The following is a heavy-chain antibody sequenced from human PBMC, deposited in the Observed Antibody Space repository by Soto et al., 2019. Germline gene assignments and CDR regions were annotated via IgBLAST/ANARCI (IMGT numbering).Heavy chain of an antibody. CDR1: GFSFNSYW. J-gene: IGHJ6*02. CDR3: AREKWLQFYFYYGLDV. D-gene: IGHD4-4*01. V-gene: IGHV3-7*01. CDR2: IKQSGTEK. Sequence: GGSLRLSCVGSGFSFNSYWMTWVRQAPGTGLEWVANIKQSGTEKFYVDSVKGRFTISRDNAKNSLFLEMNSLRVEDTGVYYCAREKWLQFYFYYGLDVWGQGTTVTVSS.